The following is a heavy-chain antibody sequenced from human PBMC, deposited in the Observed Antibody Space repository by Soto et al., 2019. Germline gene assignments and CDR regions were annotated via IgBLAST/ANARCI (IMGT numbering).Heavy chain of an antibody. Sequence: GSLRLSCAASGFTFSNYFMSWIRQAPGKGLEWVSFISGSSDNIKYADSVKGRFTISRDNAKNSLYLQMNSLRADDTAVYYCVRDSARIVVVPRVDGDDWLDPWGQGTLVTVSS. V-gene: IGHV3-11*06. J-gene: IGHJ5*02. CDR1: GFTFSNYF. D-gene: IGHD2-2*01. CDR3: VRDSARIVVVPRVDGDDWLDP. CDR2: ISGSSDNI.